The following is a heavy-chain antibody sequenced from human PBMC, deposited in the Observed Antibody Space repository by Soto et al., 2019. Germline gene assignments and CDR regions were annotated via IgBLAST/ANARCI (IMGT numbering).Heavy chain of an antibody. CDR1: GGSISSGGYY. J-gene: IGHJ6*02. CDR2: IYYSGST. V-gene: IGHV4-31*03. CDR3: ARVIPYYYGMDV. Sequence: SETLSLTCTVSGGSISSGGYYWSWIRQHPGKGLEWIGYIYYSGSTYYNPSLKSRVTISVDTSKNQFSLKLSSVTAADTAVYYCARVIPYYYGMDVWGQGTTVTVSS.